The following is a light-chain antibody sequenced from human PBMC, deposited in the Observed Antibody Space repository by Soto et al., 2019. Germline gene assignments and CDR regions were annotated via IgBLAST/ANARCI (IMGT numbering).Light chain of an antibody. CDR2: DAS. CDR1: QSVSSY. Sequence: EIVLTQSPATLSLSPGERATLSCWASQSVSSYLAWYQHKPGQAPRLPIYDASNRATGIPARFSGSGSGTDFTLTISSLEPEDFAIYHCQQRSNWPPITFGQGTRLEIK. CDR3: QQRSNWPPIT. J-gene: IGKJ5*01. V-gene: IGKV3-11*01.